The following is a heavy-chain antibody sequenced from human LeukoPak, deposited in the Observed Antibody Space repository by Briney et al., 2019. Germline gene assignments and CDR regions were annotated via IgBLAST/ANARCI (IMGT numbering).Heavy chain of an antibody. D-gene: IGHD6-19*01. Sequence: SETLSLTCAVYGGSFSGYYWSWIRQPPGKGLEWIGEINHSGSTNYNPSLKSRVTISVDTSKNQFSLKLSSVTAADTAVYYCASVYVEAVAGIGIRDYWGQGTLVTVSS. J-gene: IGHJ4*02. CDR3: ASVYVEAVAGIGIRDY. CDR1: GGSFSGYY. CDR2: INHSGST. V-gene: IGHV4-34*01.